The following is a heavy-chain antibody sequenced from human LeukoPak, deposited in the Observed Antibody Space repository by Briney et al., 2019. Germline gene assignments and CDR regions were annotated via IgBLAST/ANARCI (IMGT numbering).Heavy chain of an antibody. D-gene: IGHD3-3*01. CDR1: DYTFTKYG. CDR3: ARTPRYDFWSGYSNWFDP. CDR2: ICTYNGNT. J-gene: IGHJ5*02. Sequence: SVKVSCKASDYTFTKYGLSWVRQTPGQGLEWMGWICTYNGNTIYAQKFQVRVTMTTDTSTSTAYMELRSLRSDDTAVYYCARTPRYDFWSGYSNWFDPWGQGTLVTVSS. V-gene: IGHV1-18*01.